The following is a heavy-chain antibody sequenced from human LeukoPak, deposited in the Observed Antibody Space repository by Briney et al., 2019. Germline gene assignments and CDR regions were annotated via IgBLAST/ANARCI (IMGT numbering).Heavy chain of an antibody. CDR1: GFTFVNAW. D-gene: IGHD2/OR15-2a*01. CDR2: MESNPAGGRV. Sequence: GGSLRLSCAASGFTFVNAWMTWVRQAPGKGLEWVGRMESNPAGGRVDYAAPVKGRFTISRDDSRSTLYLQLDNLGAEDTAVYYCTTLAFDVHYWGRGTLITVSS. CDR3: TTLAFDVHY. V-gene: IGHV3-15*04. J-gene: IGHJ4*02.